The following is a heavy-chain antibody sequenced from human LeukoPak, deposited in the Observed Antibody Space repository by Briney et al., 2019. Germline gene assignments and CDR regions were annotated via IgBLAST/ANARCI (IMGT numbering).Heavy chain of an antibody. J-gene: IGHJ4*02. CDR2: INPNSGGT. CDR3: ARGPNIVLMVYAIFLAY. Sequence: GASVKVSCKASGYTFTSYYMHWVRQAPGQGLEWMGWINPNSGGTNYAQKFQGRVTMTRDTSISTAYMELSRLRSDDTAVYYCARGPNIVLMVYAIFLAYWGQGTLVTVSS. V-gene: IGHV1-2*02. D-gene: IGHD2-8*01. CDR1: GYTFTSYY.